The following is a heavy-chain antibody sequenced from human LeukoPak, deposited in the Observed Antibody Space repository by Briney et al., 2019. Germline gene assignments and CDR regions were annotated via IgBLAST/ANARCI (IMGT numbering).Heavy chain of an antibody. CDR1: GGSISSGGYS. CDR2: IYHSGST. J-gene: IGHJ4*02. D-gene: IGHD2-2*01. CDR3: VRDHSAHPAFFDY. V-gene: IGHV4-39*07. Sequence: PSETLSLTSAVSGGSISSGGYSWSWIRQPPGKGLEWIGSIYHSGSTYYNPSLKSRVTISVDTSKNQFSLILTSMTAADTAVYFCVRDHSAHPAFFDYWGQGALVTVSS.